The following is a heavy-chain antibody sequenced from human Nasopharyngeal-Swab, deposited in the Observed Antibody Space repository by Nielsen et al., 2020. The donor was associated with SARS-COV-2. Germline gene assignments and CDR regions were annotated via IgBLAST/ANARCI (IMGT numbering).Heavy chain of an antibody. CDR2: IIGSDHTT. Sequence: GGSLRLPCAASGSTFTSYAISWVRQAPGKGLEWVFVIIGSDHTTYYADSLKGRFTTPRDNSKNTLNLQMNNLRAEDTAIYYCAKDRDSGDDSEEYYHYYGMDVWGQGAPVTVSS. D-gene: IGHD5-12*01. CDR1: GSTFTSYA. CDR3: AKDRDSGDDSEEYYHYYGMDV. V-gene: IGHV3-23*01. J-gene: IGHJ6*02.